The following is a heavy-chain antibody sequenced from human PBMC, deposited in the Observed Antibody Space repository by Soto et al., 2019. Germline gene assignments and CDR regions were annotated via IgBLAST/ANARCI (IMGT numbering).Heavy chain of an antibody. CDR1: GYTLSSFG. CDR2: INAGNGNT. V-gene: IGHV1-3*01. D-gene: IGHD6-19*01. CDR3: VRTRQQWLVGDS. Sequence: QAQLAQSGAEVKKPGASVKVSCKASGYTLSSFGIHWVRQAPGQRLEWMGWINAGNGNTKYSQKLQGRVTFSRDTSANTAYMELTSLTSEDTAVYYCVRTRQQWLVGDSWGQGSLVTVSS. J-gene: IGHJ4*02.